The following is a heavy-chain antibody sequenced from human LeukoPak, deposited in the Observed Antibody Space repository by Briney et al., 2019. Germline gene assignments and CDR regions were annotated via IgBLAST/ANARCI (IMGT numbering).Heavy chain of an antibody. V-gene: IGHV3-23*01. CDR2: ISGSGGST. J-gene: IGHJ4*02. Sequence: GGSLRLSCAASGFTFSSYAMSWDRQAPGKGLEWVSTISGSGGSTYYADSVKGRFTISRDNSKNTPYLQMNSLRCEDTAVYYRAKEGNIVVVPAAPDYWGQGTLVSVSS. CDR1: GFTFSSYA. CDR3: AKEGNIVVVPAAPDY. D-gene: IGHD2-2*01.